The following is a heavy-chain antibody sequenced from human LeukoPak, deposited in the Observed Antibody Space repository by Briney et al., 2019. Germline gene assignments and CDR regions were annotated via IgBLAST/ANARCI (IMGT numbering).Heavy chain of an antibody. CDR1: GFTFSSYA. CDR2: ISGSGGST. CDR3: AKPPAMAVNHHYYYYGMDV. D-gene: IGHD1-14*01. J-gene: IGHJ6*02. Sequence: PGGSLRLSCAASGFTFSSYAMSWVRQAPGKGLEWVSAISGSGGSTYYADSVKGRFTISRDNSKNTLYLQMNSLRAEDTAVYYCAKPPAMAVNHHYYYYGMDVWGQGTTVTVSS. V-gene: IGHV3-23*01.